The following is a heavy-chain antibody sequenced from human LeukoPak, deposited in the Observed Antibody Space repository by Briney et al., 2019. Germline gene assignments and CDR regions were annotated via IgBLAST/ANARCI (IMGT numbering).Heavy chain of an antibody. Sequence: GASVKVSCKASGYTFNSFDINWVRQAPGQGLEWMGWINTYNGDTNYAQNLQGRVTMTTDTSTSTAYMELRSLRSDDTAVYYCARGDRIVTPTIDDYWGQGTLVTVSS. CDR2: INTYNGDT. V-gene: IGHV1-18*01. CDR1: GYTFNSFD. D-gene: IGHD1-26*01. CDR3: ARGDRIVTPTIDDY. J-gene: IGHJ4*02.